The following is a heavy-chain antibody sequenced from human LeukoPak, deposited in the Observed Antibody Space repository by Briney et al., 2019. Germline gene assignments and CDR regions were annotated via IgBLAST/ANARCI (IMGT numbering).Heavy chain of an antibody. V-gene: IGHV4-59*08. CDR2: IYYSGSA. J-gene: IGHJ4*02. Sequence: SETLSLTCAVYGGSFSGYYWSWIRQPPGKGLEWIAFIYYSGSAKYNPSLNSRVTVSVDTSKNQFSLRLSSVTAADTAIYYCARHFVTYPHYFDYWGQGTLVAASS. CDR1: GGSFSGYY. CDR3: ARHFVTYPHYFDY. D-gene: IGHD2-21*01.